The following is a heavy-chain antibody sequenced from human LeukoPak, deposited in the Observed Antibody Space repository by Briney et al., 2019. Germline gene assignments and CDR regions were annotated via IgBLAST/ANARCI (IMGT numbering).Heavy chain of an antibody. Sequence: SETLSLTCTVSGGSISSSGYYWSWIRQPPGKGLEWIASIYYSGSTYYNPSLKSRVTISVDTSKNQLSLKLSSLTAADTAVYYCARHEYSGSYYGLSWFDPWGQGTLVTVSS. D-gene: IGHD1-26*01. V-gene: IGHV4-39*01. CDR3: ARHEYSGSYYGLSWFDP. J-gene: IGHJ5*02. CDR1: GGSISSSGYY. CDR2: IYYSGST.